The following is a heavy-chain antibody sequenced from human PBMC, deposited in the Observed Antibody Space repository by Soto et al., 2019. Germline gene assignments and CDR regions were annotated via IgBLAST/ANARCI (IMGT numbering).Heavy chain of an antibody. CDR2: IWYDGSNK. D-gene: IGHD2-2*01. CDR1: GFTFSSYG. J-gene: IGHJ4*02. Sequence: QVQLVESGGGVVQPGRSLRLSCAASGFTFSSYGMHWVRQAPGKGLEWVAVIWYDGSNKYYADSVKGRFTITRDNSKNTLYLQMNSLRAEDTAVYYCAREGVGGSSTSLDYWGQGTLVAVSS. CDR3: AREGVGGSSTSLDY. V-gene: IGHV3-33*01.